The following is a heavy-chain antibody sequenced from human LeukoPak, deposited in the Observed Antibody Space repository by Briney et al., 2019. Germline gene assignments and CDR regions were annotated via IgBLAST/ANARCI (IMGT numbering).Heavy chain of an antibody. CDR1: GFTVSSYW. D-gene: IGHD2-15*01. CDR2: IRSDGTT. CDR3: ARDAGQATPFDY. Sequence: PGGSLRLSCAASGFTVSSYWIHWVRQAPGKGLVWVSLIRSDGTTSFAASVQGRFTISRDNARNTLYLQMNSLAAEDTAVYYCARDAGQATPFDYWGRGTLVTVSS. V-gene: IGHV3-74*01. J-gene: IGHJ4*02.